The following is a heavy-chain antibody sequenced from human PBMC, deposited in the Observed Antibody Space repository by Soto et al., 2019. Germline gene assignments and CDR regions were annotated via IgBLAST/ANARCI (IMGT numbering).Heavy chain of an antibody. Sequence: EVQLVESGGGLVQPGGSLRLSCAASGFTFSSYWMSWVRQAPGKGLEWVANIKQDGSEKYYVDSVKGRFTISRDNAKNSVYLQMNSLRAEDTAVYYCARDIAENYGILTGPQFDPWGQGTLVTVSS. V-gene: IGHV3-7*01. J-gene: IGHJ5*02. D-gene: IGHD3-9*01. CDR2: IKQDGSEK. CDR3: ARDIAENYGILTGPQFDP. CDR1: GFTFSSYW.